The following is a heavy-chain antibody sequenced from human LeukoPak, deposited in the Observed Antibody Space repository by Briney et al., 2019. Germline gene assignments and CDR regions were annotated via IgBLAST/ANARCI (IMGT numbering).Heavy chain of an antibody. Sequence: GGSLRLSCEAAGFTFSSYGMHWVRQAPGKGLEWVAFIWYDGTNKNYADSVKGRFTISRDNFKNTLYLQMNSLRAEDTAVYYCAKDGSGVFQLWPNWFDPWGQGTLVTVSS. CDR1: GFTFSSYG. CDR2: IWYDGTNK. CDR3: AKDGSGVFQLWPNWFDP. D-gene: IGHD6-19*01. V-gene: IGHV3-30*02. J-gene: IGHJ5*02.